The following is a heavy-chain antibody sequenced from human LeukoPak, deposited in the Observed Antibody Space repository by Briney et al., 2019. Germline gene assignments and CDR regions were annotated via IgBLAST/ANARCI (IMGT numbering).Heavy chain of an antibody. V-gene: IGHV3-73*01. D-gene: IGHD6-13*01. CDR2: IRSKSNNYAT. CDR3: TRPLYSSNCFDP. CDR1: VFTFSGSE. J-gene: IGHJ5*02. Sequence: GGSLKLSCAASVFTFSGSEMHWVRQASGKGREWVGRIRSKSNNYATAYSESVKGSFTISRDDSKNMAYLQLNSLKTEDTAVYYCTRPLYSSNCFDPWGQGTLVTVSS.